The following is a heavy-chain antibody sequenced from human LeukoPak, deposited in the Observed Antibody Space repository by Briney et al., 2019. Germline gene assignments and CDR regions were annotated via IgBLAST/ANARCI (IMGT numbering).Heavy chain of an antibody. CDR1: GGTFSSYA. Sequence: ASVKVSCKASGGTFSSYAISWVRQAPGQGLEWMGRIIPILGIANYAQKFQGRVTITADKSTSTAYMELSSLRSEDTAVYYCAALGDGLEDNWFDPWGQGTLVTVSS. CDR3: AALGDGLEDNWFDP. J-gene: IGHJ5*02. V-gene: IGHV1-69*04. D-gene: IGHD5-24*01. CDR2: IIPILGIA.